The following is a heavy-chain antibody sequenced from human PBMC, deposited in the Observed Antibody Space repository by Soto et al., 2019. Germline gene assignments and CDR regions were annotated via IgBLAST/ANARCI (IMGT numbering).Heavy chain of an antibody. D-gene: IGHD2-15*01. Sequence: QVPLQESGPGLVKPSETLSLTCAVSGGSISSNYWTWIRQPPGKGLEWIGYIYHSGSTNYNPSLKSRVTISLDTSENQFSLKLSSVTAADTAVYYCARQTRYCSGGSCYNWFDPWGQGTLVTVST. CDR2: IYHSGST. CDR3: ARQTRYCSGGSCYNWFDP. V-gene: IGHV4-59*08. CDR1: GGSISSNY. J-gene: IGHJ5*02.